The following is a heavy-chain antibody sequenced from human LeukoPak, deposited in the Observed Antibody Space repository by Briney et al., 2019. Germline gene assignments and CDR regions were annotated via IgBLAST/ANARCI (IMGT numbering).Heavy chain of an antibody. Sequence: PGGSLRLSCSASGFTLSSYWLHWLRQPPGKGLVWVGRINTDGSSTNYAESVKGRFTVSRDNAKNTLYLQMNSLGAEDSAVYYCARVIGWDEPFDIWGQGTMVTVSS. D-gene: IGHD1-26*01. J-gene: IGHJ3*02. V-gene: IGHV3-74*01. CDR1: GFTLSSYW. CDR2: INTDGSST. CDR3: ARVIGWDEPFDI.